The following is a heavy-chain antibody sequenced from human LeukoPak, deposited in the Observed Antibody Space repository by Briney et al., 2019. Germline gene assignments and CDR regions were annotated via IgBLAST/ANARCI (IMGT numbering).Heavy chain of an antibody. CDR3: ARDYLRVVVNYYYYYMDV. Sequence: ASVKVSCKASGYTFTSYGISWVRQAPGQGLEWMGWISAYNGNTNYAQKLQGRVTMTTDTSTSTAYMELRSLRSDDTAVYYCARDYLRVVVNYYYYYMDVWGKGTTVTVSS. J-gene: IGHJ6*03. CDR1: GYTFTSYG. D-gene: IGHD3-22*01. V-gene: IGHV1-18*01. CDR2: ISAYNGNT.